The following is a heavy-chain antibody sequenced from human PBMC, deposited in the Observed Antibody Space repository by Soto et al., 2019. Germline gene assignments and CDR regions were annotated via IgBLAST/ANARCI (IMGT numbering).Heavy chain of an antibody. J-gene: IGHJ4*02. D-gene: IGHD2-15*01. CDR3: ATDGDKGGNSEY. Sequence: QVQLQESGPGLVKPSETLSLSCTVSGGDFWGLIRQPPGKGLEWIGSIHHSGRKYYNPSLKSRLTISVDTSKRQISLKLSSVSAADTAVYYCATDGDKGGNSEYWGQGILVTVSS. CDR2: IHHSGRK. CDR1: GGDF. V-gene: IGHV4-38-2*02.